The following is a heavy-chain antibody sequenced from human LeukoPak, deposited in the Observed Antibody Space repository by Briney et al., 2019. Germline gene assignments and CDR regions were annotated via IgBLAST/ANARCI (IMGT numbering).Heavy chain of an antibody. Sequence: GGSLRLSCAASGFTFSSYGMHWVRQAPGKGLEWVAFIRYDGSNKYYADSVKGRFTISRDNSKNTLYLQMNSLRAEDTAVYYCAKEWIQQLNHYSDYWGQGTLVTVSS. CDR3: AKEWIQQLNHYSDY. CDR2: IRYDGSNK. D-gene: IGHD5-18*01. V-gene: IGHV3-30*02. J-gene: IGHJ4*02. CDR1: GFTFSSYG.